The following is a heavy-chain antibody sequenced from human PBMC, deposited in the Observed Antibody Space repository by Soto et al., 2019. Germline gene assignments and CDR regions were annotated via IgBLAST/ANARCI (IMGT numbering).Heavy chain of an antibody. D-gene: IGHD2-8*01. V-gene: IGHV2-70*01. Sequence: GPTLVNPTQTLTLTCTFSGFSLSTSGMCVSWIRQPPGKALEWLALIDWDDDKYYSTSLKTRLTISKDTSKNQVVLTMTNMDPVDTATYYCARTFPYCTNGVCYSRTYYFDYWGQGTLVTVSS. CDR2: IDWDDDK. CDR1: GFSLSTSGMC. CDR3: ARTFPYCTNGVCYSRTYYFDY. J-gene: IGHJ4*02.